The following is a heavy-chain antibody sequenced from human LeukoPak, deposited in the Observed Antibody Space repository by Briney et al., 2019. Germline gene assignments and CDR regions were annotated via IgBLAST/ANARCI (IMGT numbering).Heavy chain of an antibody. CDR1: GFTFNNAW. J-gene: IGHJ4*02. D-gene: IGHD2-2*01. CDR3: TTDQYSGTMTFDY. Sequence: GGSLRLSCAASGFTFNNAWTSWVRQAPGKGLEWVGRIKSKTDGGTTDYAAPVKGRFTISRDDSKNTLYLRMNSLKIEDTAVYYCTTDQYSGTMTFDYWGQGALVTVSS. CDR2: IKSKTDGGTT. V-gene: IGHV3-15*01.